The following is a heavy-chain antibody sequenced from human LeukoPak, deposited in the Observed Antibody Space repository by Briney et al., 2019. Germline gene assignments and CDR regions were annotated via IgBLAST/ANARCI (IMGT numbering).Heavy chain of an antibody. CDR1: GGTFSSYA. D-gene: IGHD6-13*01. CDR3: ARDYGAAAGPGDAFDI. J-gene: IGHJ3*02. V-gene: IGHV1-69*01. CDR2: IIPIFGTA. Sequence: SAKVSCKASGGTFSSYAISWVRQAPGQGLEWMGGIIPIFGTANYAQKFQGRVTITADESTSTAYMELSSLRSEDTAVYYCARDYGAAAGPGDAFDIWGQGTMVTVSS.